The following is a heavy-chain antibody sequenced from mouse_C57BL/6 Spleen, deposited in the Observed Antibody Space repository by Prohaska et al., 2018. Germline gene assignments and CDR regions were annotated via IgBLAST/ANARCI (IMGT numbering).Heavy chain of an antibody. CDR3: MRYGSSYWYVDV. CDR1: GFTFSGFW. Sequence: EVQLLETGGGLVQPGGSRGLSCEGSGFTFSGFWMSWVRQTLGKTLEWIGDINSDGSAINYAPSIKDRFTIFRDNDKSTLYLQMSNVRSEETATYFCMRYGSSYWYVDVWGTGTTVTVSS. CDR2: INSDGSAI. D-gene: IGHD1-1*01. J-gene: IGHJ1*03. V-gene: IGHV11-2*01.